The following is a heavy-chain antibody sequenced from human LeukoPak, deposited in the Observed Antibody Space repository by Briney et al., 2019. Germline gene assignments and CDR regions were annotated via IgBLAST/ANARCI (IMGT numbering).Heavy chain of an antibody. Sequence: GGSLRLSCAASGFTFSSYAMSWVRQAPGKGLEWVSAISGSGGSTYYADSVKGRFTISRDNAKNSLYLQMNSLRAEDTALYYCAKDIGADDYYFDYWGQGTLVTVSS. D-gene: IGHD6-13*01. CDR3: AKDIGADDYYFDY. CDR2: ISGSGGST. CDR1: GFTFSSYA. V-gene: IGHV3-23*01. J-gene: IGHJ4*02.